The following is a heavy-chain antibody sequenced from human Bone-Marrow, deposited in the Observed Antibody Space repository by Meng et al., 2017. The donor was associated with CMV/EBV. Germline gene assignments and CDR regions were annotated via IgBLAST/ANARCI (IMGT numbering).Heavy chain of an antibody. CDR3: ARDRAAPTAWWFDP. V-gene: IGHV3-33*01. J-gene: IGHJ5*02. D-gene: IGHD2-15*01. Sequence: SGFSFSSHGMHWVRQAPGKGLEWVAIIWYDGSNKYYADSVKGRFTISRDNSKNTLYLEMNSLRGEDTAVYYCARDRAAPTAWWFDPWGQGTLVTVSS. CDR2: IWYDGSNK. CDR1: GFSFSSHG.